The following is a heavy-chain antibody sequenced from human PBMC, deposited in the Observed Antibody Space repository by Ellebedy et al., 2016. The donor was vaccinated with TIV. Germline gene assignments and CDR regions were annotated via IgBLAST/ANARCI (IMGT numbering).Heavy chain of an antibody. V-gene: IGHV3-7*01. CDR1: GFTFSSYW. J-gene: IGHJ3*02. Sequence: GGSLRLSXAASGFTFSSYWMSWARQAPGKGLEWVANIKQDGSEKYYVDSVKGRFTISRDNAKNSLYLQMNSLRAEDTAVYYCAKDGGIVGAKDAFDIWGQGTMVTVSS. CDR3: AKDGGIVGAKDAFDI. D-gene: IGHD1-26*01. CDR2: IKQDGSEK.